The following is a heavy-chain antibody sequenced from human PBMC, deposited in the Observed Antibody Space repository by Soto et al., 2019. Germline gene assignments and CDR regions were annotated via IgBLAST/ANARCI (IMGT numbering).Heavy chain of an antibody. CDR1: GFTFSSYS. CDR2: ISSSSSTI. Sequence: GGSLRLSCAASGFTFSSYSMNWVRQAPGKGLEWVSYISSSSSTIYYADSVKGRFTISRDNAKNSLYLQMNSLRAEDTAVYYCARTIPRAPTSSSSSYWGQGTLVTVSS. D-gene: IGHD6-6*01. CDR3: ARTIPRAPTSSSSSY. V-gene: IGHV3-48*01. J-gene: IGHJ4*02.